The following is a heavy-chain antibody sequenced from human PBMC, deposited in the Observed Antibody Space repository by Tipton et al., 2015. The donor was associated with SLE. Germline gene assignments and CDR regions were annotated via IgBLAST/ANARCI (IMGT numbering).Heavy chain of an antibody. V-gene: IGHV1-46*01. CDR1: GGTFSSYA. D-gene: IGHD4-11*01. CDR3: ARDLPTVTTRYNWFDP. J-gene: IGHJ5*02. CDR2: INPSGGST. Sequence: QSGPEVKKPGSSVKVSCKASGGTFSSYAISWVRQAPGQGLEWMGIINPSGGSTSYAQKFQGRVTMTRDTSTSTVYMELSSLRSEDTAVYYCARDLPTVTTRYNWFDPWGQGTLVAVSS.